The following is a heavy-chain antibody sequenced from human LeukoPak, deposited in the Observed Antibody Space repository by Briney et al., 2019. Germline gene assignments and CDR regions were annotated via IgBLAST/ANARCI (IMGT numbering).Heavy chain of an antibody. Sequence: APVKVSCKVSGYRLTELSIHWVRQAPGKGLEWMGGFDPENGETVYAQRFQGRVTMIEDTSTDTAYMQLSSLRSEDTAVYYCARDNSVEDTAWWFDPWGQGTLVAVSS. D-gene: IGHD4-23*01. V-gene: IGHV1-24*01. CDR1: GYRLTELS. CDR2: FDPENGET. J-gene: IGHJ5*02. CDR3: ARDNSVEDTAWWFDP.